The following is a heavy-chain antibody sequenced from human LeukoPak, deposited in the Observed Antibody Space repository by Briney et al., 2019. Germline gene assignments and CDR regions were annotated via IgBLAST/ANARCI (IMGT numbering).Heavy chain of an antibody. CDR2: ISSSGSTI. CDR1: GFTFSSYE. V-gene: IGHV3-48*03. CDR3: ASYIVGPTLDY. D-gene: IGHD1-26*01. Sequence: GGSLRLSCAASGFTFSSYEMNWVRQAPGKGLEWVSYISSSGSTIYYADSVKGRFTISRDNAKRSLYLQMNSLRAGDTAVYYCASYIVGPTLDYWGQGTLVTVSS. J-gene: IGHJ4*02.